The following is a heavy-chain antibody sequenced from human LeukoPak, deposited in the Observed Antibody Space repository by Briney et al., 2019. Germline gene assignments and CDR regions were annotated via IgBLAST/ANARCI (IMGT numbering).Heavy chain of an antibody. CDR3: ARAFAFDDYGDPNAFDI. CDR1: GGSISSGSHY. CDR2: IYHSGST. J-gene: IGHJ3*02. V-gene: IGHV4-30-2*01. D-gene: IGHD4-17*01. Sequence: SETLSLTCVVSGGSISSGSHYWSWIRQPPGKGLEWIGYIYHSGSTSYCPSLKSRVTISVDRAKNQFSLTLSSVTAADTAVYYCARAFAFDDYGDPNAFDIWGQGTMVTVSS.